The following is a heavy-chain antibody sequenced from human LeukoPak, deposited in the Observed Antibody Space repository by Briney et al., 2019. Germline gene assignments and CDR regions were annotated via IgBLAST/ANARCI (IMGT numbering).Heavy chain of an antibody. D-gene: IGHD3-22*01. CDR3: ARDGFYDSSGYYYNWVFDY. CDR2: IYTTGST. J-gene: IGHJ4*02. V-gene: IGHV4-61*02. CDR1: GGSISSSSYY. Sequence: ASETLSLTCTVSGGSISSSSYYWSWIRQPAGKGLEWIGRIYTTGSTYYNHFLKSRVTMAVDTSKNQFSLRLSSVTAADTAVYYCARDGFYDSSGYYYNWVFDYWGQGTLVTVSS.